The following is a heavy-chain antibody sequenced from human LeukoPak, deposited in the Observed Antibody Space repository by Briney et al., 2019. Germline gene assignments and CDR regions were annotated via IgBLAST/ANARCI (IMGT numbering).Heavy chain of an antibody. V-gene: IGHV4-34*01. J-gene: IGHJ6*03. D-gene: IGHD3-10*01. Sequence: PSETLSLTCAVYGGSFSGYYWSWIRQPPGKGLEWIGEINHSGSTNYNPSLKSRVTISVGTSKNQFSLKLSSVTAADTAVYYCASGRMVRGVPYYYYMDVWGKGTTVTVSS. CDR3: ASGRMVRGVPYYYYMDV. CDR1: GGSFSGYY. CDR2: INHSGST.